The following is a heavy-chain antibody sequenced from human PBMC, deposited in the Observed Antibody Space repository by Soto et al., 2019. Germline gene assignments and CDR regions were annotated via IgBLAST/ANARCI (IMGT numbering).Heavy chain of an antibody. CDR1: GGTFSSYA. D-gene: IGHD4-4*01. CDR2: IIPIFGTA. J-gene: IGHJ6*02. V-gene: IGHV1-69*06. CDR3: ARDSFRTTVTNWLGSYSYGMDV. Sequence: SVKVSCKASGGTFSSYAISWVRQAPGRGLEWMGGIIPIFGTANYAQKFQGRVTITADKSTSTAYMELSSLRSEDTAVYYCARDSFRTTVTNWLGSYSYGMDVWGPGTTVTVSS.